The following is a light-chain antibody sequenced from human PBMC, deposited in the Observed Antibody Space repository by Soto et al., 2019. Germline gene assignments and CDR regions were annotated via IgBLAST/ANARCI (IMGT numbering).Light chain of an antibody. J-gene: IGKJ4*01. CDR2: WAS. V-gene: IGKV4-1*01. Sequence: DFVLTQSPDSLAVSLGERATINCRSSQTLLSSSDNQNYLAWSRQRPGQPPELLVYWASTRESGVPDRFSRSGSGTEFTLTISSLQAEDVAVYYCHQYFSTPLTFGGGTKLEIK. CDR1: QTLLSSSDNQNY. CDR3: HQYFSTPLT.